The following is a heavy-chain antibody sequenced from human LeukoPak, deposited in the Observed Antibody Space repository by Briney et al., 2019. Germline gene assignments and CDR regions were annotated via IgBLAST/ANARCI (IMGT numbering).Heavy chain of an antibody. J-gene: IGHJ4*02. D-gene: IGHD3-10*01. Sequence: EASVKVSCMASGYTFTAYYMHWVRQAPGQGLEWMGWINPSSGGTNYAQKFQGRVIMTRDTSISTAYMELSRLRSDDTAVYYCASPSNYGSGSQLNYWGQGTLVTVSS. CDR2: INPSSGGT. V-gene: IGHV1-2*02. CDR3: ASPSNYGSGSQLNY. CDR1: GYTFTAYY.